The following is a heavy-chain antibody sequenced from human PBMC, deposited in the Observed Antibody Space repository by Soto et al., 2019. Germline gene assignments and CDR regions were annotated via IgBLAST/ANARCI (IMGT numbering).Heavy chain of an antibody. J-gene: IGHJ4*02. D-gene: IGHD6-19*01. V-gene: IGHV3-30*18. CDR1: GFTFRSYG. Sequence: GGSLRLSCAASGFTFRSYGMHWVRQAPVKGLEWVALISYDGSDEYYTDSVKGRFTISRDNSKNTLYLQLNSLRPEDTAVYYCAKDISVAGSQYYFDYWGQGALVTVS. CDR2: ISYDGSDE. CDR3: AKDISVAGSQYYFDY.